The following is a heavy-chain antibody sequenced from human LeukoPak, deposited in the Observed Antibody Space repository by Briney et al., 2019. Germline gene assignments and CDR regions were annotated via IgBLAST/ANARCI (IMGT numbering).Heavy chain of an antibody. CDR1: GYSFTSYW. CDR3: ARRFSSSWYWFDP. CDR2: IYPGDSET. D-gene: IGHD6-13*01. Sequence: GESLKISCKGPGYSFTSYWIGWVRQMPGKGLEWMGIIYPGDSETRYSPSFQGQVTISADKSISTAYLQWRSLKASDTAMYYCARRFSSSWYWFDPWGQGTLVTVSS. V-gene: IGHV5-51*01. J-gene: IGHJ5*02.